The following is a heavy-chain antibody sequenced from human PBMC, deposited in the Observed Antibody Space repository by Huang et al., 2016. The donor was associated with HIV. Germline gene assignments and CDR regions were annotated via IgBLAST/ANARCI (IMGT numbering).Heavy chain of an antibody. CDR2: INPGNGKT. V-gene: IGHV1-3*01. CDR3: AREFVIFGAPLWPAY. CDR1: GYSFPTSA. J-gene: IGHJ4*02. Sequence: QVQLVQSGAEVKKPGASVKVSCKASGYSFPTSALHWVRQAPGHRLGGMGWINPGNGKTNYSQKFQGRVTITRDTSASTVYMEVSSLTCEDTAVYYCAREFVIFGAPLWPAYWGQGTLISVSS. D-gene: IGHD2-21*01.